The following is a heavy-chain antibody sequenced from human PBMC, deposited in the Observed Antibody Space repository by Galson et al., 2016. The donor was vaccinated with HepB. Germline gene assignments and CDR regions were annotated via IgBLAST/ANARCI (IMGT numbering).Heavy chain of an antibody. Sequence: LSLTCAVYGGSFSDYYWSWVRQVPGKGLEWVANIKQDGSEKYYVDSVKGRFTISRDNVKKSLFLQMNSLRAEDTAVYHCAQYYYDSSGYIEYFQNWGQGSRVTVSS. D-gene: IGHD3-22*01. CDR1: GGSFSDYY. J-gene: IGHJ1*01. CDR2: IKQDGSEK. CDR3: AQYYYDSSGYIEYFQN. V-gene: IGHV3-7*03.